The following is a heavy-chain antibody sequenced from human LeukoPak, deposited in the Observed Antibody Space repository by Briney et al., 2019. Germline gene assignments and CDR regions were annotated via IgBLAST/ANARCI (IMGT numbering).Heavy chain of an antibody. J-gene: IGHJ6*03. V-gene: IGHV1-2*02. D-gene: IGHD3/OR15-3a*01. CDR2: INTYSGAT. Sequence: ASVKVSCKASGYTFTDYYMHWVRHAPGQGLEWMGCINTYSGATNYAQKFQDRVTIARDTPINTVYLEFTRLRSDDAAVYYCARGLRSGFYMDVWGKGTTVTVPS. CDR1: GYTFTDYY. CDR3: ARGLRSGFYMDV.